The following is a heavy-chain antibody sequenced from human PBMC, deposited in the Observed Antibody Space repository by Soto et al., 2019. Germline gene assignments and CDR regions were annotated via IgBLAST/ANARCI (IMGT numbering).Heavy chain of an antibody. V-gene: IGHV1-2*02. Sequence: ASVKVSCKASGYTFTGYYMHWVRQAPGQGLEWMGWINPNSGGTNYAQKFQGRVTMTRDTSISTAYMELSRLRSDDTAVYYCARDEYYGSGTASDYYYYYGMDVWGQGTTVTVSS. CDR2: INPNSGGT. CDR1: GYTFTGYY. D-gene: IGHD3-10*01. J-gene: IGHJ6*02. CDR3: ARDEYYGSGTASDYYYYYGMDV.